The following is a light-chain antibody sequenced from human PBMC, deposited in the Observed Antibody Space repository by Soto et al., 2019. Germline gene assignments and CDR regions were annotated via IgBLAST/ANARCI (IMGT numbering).Light chain of an antibody. CDR1: QSIDTN. Sequence: EIVMTQSPATLSVSPGEGATLSCRASQSIDTNFAWYQQKPGQAPRLLIYYASTRATGVPARIAGSGSGTEFTLRISSLQSEDFAIYYWQQYKKWWTFGPGTKVEIK. CDR2: YAS. J-gene: IGKJ1*01. CDR3: QQYKKWWT. V-gene: IGKV3-15*01.